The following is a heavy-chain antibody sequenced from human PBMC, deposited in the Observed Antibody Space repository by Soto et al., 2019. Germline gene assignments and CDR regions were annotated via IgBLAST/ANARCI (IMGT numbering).Heavy chain of an antibody. V-gene: IGHV3-23*01. CDR2: ISGSGGTT. J-gene: IGHJ4*02. CDR3: AKNNMGYSLDY. CDR1: GFTFSNYA. D-gene: IGHD5-18*01. Sequence: EVQVLESGGALVQPGGSLRLSCAASGFTFSNYAMSWVRQAPGKGLEWGSSISGSGGTTYYADSVKGRLTLSRDNSKNTLYLQMNSLRVEDTAVYYCAKNNMGYSLDYWGQGTLVTVSS.